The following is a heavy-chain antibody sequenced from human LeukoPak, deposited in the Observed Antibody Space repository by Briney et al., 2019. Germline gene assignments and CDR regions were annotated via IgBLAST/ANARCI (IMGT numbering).Heavy chain of an antibody. CDR2: ISTSGST. D-gene: IGHD3-10*01. J-gene: IGHJ5*02. V-gene: IGHV4-4*07. CDR1: GGSIRGYY. Sequence: SETLSLTCNVSGGSIRGYYWSWIRQPAGKGLEWIGRISTSGSTNYNPSLKSRVTISVDTSKNQFSLRLTSVTAADTAVYYCARDSGTTGEVKFDPWGQGTLVTVSS. CDR3: ARDSGTTGEVKFDP.